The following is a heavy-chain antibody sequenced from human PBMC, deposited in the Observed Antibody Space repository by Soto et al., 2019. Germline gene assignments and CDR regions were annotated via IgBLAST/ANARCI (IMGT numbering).Heavy chain of an antibody. CDR1: GGSITTGGYY. V-gene: IGHV4-31*03. CDR2: IYHTGST. D-gene: IGHD3-10*01. J-gene: IGHJ3*02. CDR3: ARTRSSSDAFDI. Sequence: QLQESGPGLVKPSQTLSLTCTVSGGSITTGGYYWSWIRQPPGKGLEWIGYIYHTGSTHYIPSLRSRLTISVDTSDNQFALNLTSVTAADTAVYYCARTRSSSDAFDIGGQGTMVTVSS.